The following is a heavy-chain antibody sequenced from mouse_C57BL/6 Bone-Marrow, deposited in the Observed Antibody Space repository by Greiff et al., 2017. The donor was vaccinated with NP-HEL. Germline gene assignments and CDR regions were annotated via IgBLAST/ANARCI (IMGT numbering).Heavy chain of an antibody. Sequence: VHVKQSGPELVKPGASVKISCKASGYSFTGYYMNWVKQSPEKSLEWIGEINPSTGGTTYNQKFKAKATLTVDKSSSTAYMQLKSLTSEDSAVYYCARRRIYYDYDGYAMDYWGQGTSVTVSS. CDR1: GYSFTGYY. CDR3: ARRRIYYDYDGYAMDY. V-gene: IGHV1-42*01. D-gene: IGHD2-4*01. CDR2: INPSTGGT. J-gene: IGHJ4*01.